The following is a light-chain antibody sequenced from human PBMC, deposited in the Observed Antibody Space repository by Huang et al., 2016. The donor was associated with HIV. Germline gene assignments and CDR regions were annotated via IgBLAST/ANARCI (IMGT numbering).Light chain of an antibody. J-gene: IGKJ1*01. CDR2: SGS. Sequence: DIVMTPSPLSLPVTPGEPASISCRSSQCLLHSNGYNYLDWYLQKPGRSPQRLIHSGSNRSSGGPDRFSGSGTGTDFTLKISRVEAEDVGVYYCMQALQTPPTFGQGTKVEIK. CDR3: MQALQTPPT. V-gene: IGKV2-28*01. CDR1: QCLLHSNGYNY.